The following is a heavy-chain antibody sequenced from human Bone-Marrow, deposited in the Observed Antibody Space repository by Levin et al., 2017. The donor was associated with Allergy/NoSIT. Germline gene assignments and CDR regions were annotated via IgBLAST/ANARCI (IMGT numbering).Heavy chain of an antibody. CDR2: IIPILGIA. CDR3: AGYCSGGSCYQHY. Sequence: ASVKVSCKASGGTFSSYAISWVRQAPGQGLEWMGRIIPILGIANYAQKFQGRVTITADKSTSTAYMELSSLRSEDTAVYYCAGYCSGGSCYQHYWGQGTLVTVSS. CDR1: GGTFSSYA. V-gene: IGHV1-69*04. J-gene: IGHJ4*02. D-gene: IGHD2-15*01.